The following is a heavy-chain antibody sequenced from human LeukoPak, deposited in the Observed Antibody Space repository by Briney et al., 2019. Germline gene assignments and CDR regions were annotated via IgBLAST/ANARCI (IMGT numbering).Heavy chain of an antibody. V-gene: IGHV1-8*01. D-gene: IGHD6-19*01. CDR1: GYTFTSYD. Sequence: GASVKVSCKASGYTFTSYDINWVRQATGQGLEWMGWMNPNSSNTGYAQKFQGRVTMTRNTSISTAYMELSSLRSEDTAVYYCARAAVAGTRVYYYYYMDVWGKGTTVTVSS. CDR3: ARAAVAGTRVYYYYYMDV. J-gene: IGHJ6*03. CDR2: MNPNSSNT.